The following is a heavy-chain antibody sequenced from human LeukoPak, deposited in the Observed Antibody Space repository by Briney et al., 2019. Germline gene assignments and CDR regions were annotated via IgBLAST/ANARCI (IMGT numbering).Heavy chain of an antibody. J-gene: IGHJ6*02. CDR2: IYRGGST. D-gene: IGHD4-17*01. CDR1: GFTVSSNY. Sequence: GGSLRLSCAASGFTVSSNYMSWVRQAPGKGLEWVSVIYRGGSTYYADSVKGRFTISRDNSKKTLYLQMNSLRAEDTAVYYCARPGYGDYGYDDGMDVWGQGTTVTVSS. V-gene: IGHV3-66*01. CDR3: ARPGYGDYGYDDGMDV.